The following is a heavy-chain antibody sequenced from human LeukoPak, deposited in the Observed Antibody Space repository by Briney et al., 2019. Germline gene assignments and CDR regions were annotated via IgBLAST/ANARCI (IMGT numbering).Heavy chain of an antibody. D-gene: IGHD2-2*01. Sequence: GGSLRLSCAASGFTFSSYAMSWVRQAPGKGLEWVSAISGSGSSTYYADSVKGRFTISRDNSKNTLYLQMNSLRAEDTAVYYCAKDPRKSLHIVVVPAASDYWGQGTLVTVSS. CDR2: ISGSGSST. CDR1: GFTFSSYA. CDR3: AKDPRKSLHIVVVPAASDY. J-gene: IGHJ4*02. V-gene: IGHV3-23*01.